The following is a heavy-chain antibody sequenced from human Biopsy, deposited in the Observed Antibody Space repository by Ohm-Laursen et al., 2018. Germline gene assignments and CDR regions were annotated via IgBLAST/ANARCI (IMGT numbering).Heavy chain of an antibody. J-gene: IGHJ5*01. CDR3: VKQWGGYNFDS. V-gene: IGHV3-23*01. CDR2: IDVSDYNT. D-gene: IGHD1-14*01. CDR1: GFTFHTYA. Sequence: SLRLSCAASGFTFHTYAMNWVRQAPGKGLEWVAHIDVSDYNTYYAYSVRGRFTISRDNPKQMVHLEINSLTADDTAVYYCVKQWGGYNFDSWGQGTLVTVSS.